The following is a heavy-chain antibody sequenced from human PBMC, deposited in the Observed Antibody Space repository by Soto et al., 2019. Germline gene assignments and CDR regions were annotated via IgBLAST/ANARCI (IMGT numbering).Heavy chain of an antibody. CDR2: INHSGST. Sequence: PSETLSLTCAVYGGSFSGYYWSWIRQPPGKGLEWIGEINHSGSTNYNPSLKSRVTISVDKSKNQFSLKLSSVTAADTAVYYCARVVQSMAKAFDIWGQGTMVTVSS. J-gene: IGHJ3*02. CDR1: GGSFSGYY. D-gene: IGHD5-12*01. V-gene: IGHV4-34*01. CDR3: ARVVQSMAKAFDI.